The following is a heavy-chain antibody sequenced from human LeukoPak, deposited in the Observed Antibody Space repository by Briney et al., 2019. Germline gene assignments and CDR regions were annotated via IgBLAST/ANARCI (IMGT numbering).Heavy chain of an antibody. CDR1: GFTFSSYG. CDR3: AKVPRITMVRGPTDY. CDR2: ISYDGSNK. V-gene: IGHV3-30*18. Sequence: GGSLRLSCAASGFTFSSYGMHWVRQAPGKGLEWVAVISYDGSNKYYADSVKGRFTISRDNSKNTLYLQMNSLRAEDTAVYYCAKVPRITMVRGPTDYWGQGTLVTVSS. D-gene: IGHD3-10*01. J-gene: IGHJ4*02.